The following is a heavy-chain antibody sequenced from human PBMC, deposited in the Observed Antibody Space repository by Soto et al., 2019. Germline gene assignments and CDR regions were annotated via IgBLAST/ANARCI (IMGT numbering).Heavy chain of an antibody. J-gene: IGHJ5*02. V-gene: IGHV1-69*13. CDR3: ARGGHYYDSSGQSPDNWFDP. CDR1: GGTFSSYA. CDR2: IIPIFGTA. Sequence: SVKVSCKASGGTFSSYAISWVRQAPGQGLEWMGGIIPIFGTANYAQKFQGRVTITADESTSTAYMELSSLRSEDTAVYYCARGGHYYDSSGQSPDNWFDPWGQGTLVTVSS. D-gene: IGHD3-22*01.